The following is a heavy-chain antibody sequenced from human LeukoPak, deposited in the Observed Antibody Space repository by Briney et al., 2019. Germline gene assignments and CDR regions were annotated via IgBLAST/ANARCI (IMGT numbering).Heavy chain of an antibody. J-gene: IGHJ6*03. V-gene: IGHV4-61*02. Sequence: SETLSLTCTVSGGSISSGSYYWSWLRQPAGKGLEWIGRIYTSGSTNYTPSLKSRVTISVDTSKNQFSLKLSSATAAATAVYYCARGWQSYYYYMDVWGKGTTVTVPS. CDR2: IYTSGST. CDR3: ARGWQSYYYYMDV. D-gene: IGHD2-15*01. CDR1: GGSISSGSYY.